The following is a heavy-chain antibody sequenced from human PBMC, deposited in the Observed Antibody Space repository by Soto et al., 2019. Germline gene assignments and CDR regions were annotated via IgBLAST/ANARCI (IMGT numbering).Heavy chain of an antibody. J-gene: IGHJ4*02. D-gene: IGHD1-26*01. V-gene: IGHV3-23*01. Sequence: GGSLRLSCAASGFTFSSYAMSWVRQAPGKGLEWVSAISGSGGSTYYADSVKGRFTISRDNSKNTLYLQMNSLRAEDTAVYYCAKVGAGGEVGAKDLYYFDYWGQGTLVTVSS. CDR1: GFTFSSYA. CDR2: ISGSGGST. CDR3: AKVGAGGEVGAKDLYYFDY.